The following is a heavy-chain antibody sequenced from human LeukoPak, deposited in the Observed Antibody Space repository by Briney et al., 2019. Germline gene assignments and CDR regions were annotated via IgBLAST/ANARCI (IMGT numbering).Heavy chain of an antibody. D-gene: IGHD5-24*01. CDR3: ARVGRDGYNYVGAFDI. V-gene: IGHV3-48*03. CDR2: ISDHGKSR. Sequence: GGSLRLSCAASGFTFSNYEMNWVRQTPGKGLEWVSYISDHGKSRNYVDSVKGRFTISRDNAKNSLYLQMNSLRAEDTAVYYCARVGRDGYNYVGAFDIWGQGTMDTVSS. CDR1: GFTFSNYE. J-gene: IGHJ3*02.